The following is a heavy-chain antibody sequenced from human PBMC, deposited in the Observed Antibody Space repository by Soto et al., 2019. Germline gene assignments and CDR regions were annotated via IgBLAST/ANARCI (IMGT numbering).Heavy chain of an antibody. V-gene: IGHV3-23*01. CDR2: ISGSGGYT. CDR3: AKWTVVVVAATRGGYFDY. D-gene: IGHD2-15*01. J-gene: IGHJ4*02. Sequence: EVQLLESGGGLVQPGGSLRLSCAASGFTFSSYAMSWVRQAPGKGLEWVSVISGSGGYTYYADSVKGRFTISRDNSKNTLYLPINSLRAEDTAVYYCAKWTVVVVAATRGGYFDYWGQGTLVTVSS. CDR1: GFTFSSYA.